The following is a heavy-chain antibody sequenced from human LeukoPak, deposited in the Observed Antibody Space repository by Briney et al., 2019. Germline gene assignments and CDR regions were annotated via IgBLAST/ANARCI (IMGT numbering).Heavy chain of an antibody. CDR3: AKEIRYYFDY. J-gene: IGHJ4*02. V-gene: IGHV3-30*18. Sequence: GGTLRLSCEASGYTFKGYGLTWVRQAPGKGLEWVAVISYDGSNKYYADSVKGRFTISRDNSKNTLYLQMNSLRAEDTAVYYCAKEIRYYFDYWGQGTLVTVSS. CDR2: ISYDGSNK. CDR1: GYTFKGYG.